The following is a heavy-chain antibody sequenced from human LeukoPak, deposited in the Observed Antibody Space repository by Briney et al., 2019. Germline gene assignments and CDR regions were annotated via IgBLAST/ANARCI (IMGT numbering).Heavy chain of an antibody. J-gene: IGHJ4*02. D-gene: IGHD3-3*01. CDR2: ISYDGSNK. CDR1: GFTFSSYG. V-gene: IGHV3-30*18. Sequence: GGSLRLSCAASGFTFSSYGMHWVRQAPGKGLEWVAVISYDGSNKDYADSVKGRFTISRDNSKDTLYLQMNSLRAEDTAVYYCAKDHDFWSGYDVDYWGQGTLVTVSS. CDR3: AKDHDFWSGYDVDY.